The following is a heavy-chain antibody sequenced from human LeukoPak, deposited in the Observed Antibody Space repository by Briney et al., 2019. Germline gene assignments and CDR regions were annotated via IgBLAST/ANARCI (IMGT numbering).Heavy chain of an antibody. J-gene: IGHJ4*02. Sequence: GGSLRLSCAASVFTFSSYSMNWVRHAPGEGLEGVSSISSSSSYIYYADSLKGRFTTSRGNAKNSLYLQINSLKAEDTAVYYCARFVTAAGLIDYWGQGTLVTVSS. D-gene: IGHD6-13*01. V-gene: IGHV3-21*01. CDR1: VFTFSSYS. CDR2: ISSSSSYI. CDR3: ARFVTAAGLIDY.